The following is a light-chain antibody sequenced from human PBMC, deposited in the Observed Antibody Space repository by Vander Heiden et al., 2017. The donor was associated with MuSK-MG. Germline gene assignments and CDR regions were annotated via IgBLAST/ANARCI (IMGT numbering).Light chain of an antibody. CDR1: QSVISK. V-gene: IGKV3-15*01. Sequence: ETVMTQSPGTLSVSPGESATLSCRASQSVISKLAWYQQKPGQAPRLLIYGALTRTTGTPARFRGSGSGTEFSLTINSLQSEDYAVYYCQQDDNWPFTFGPGTTVDIK. CDR2: GAL. J-gene: IGKJ3*01. CDR3: QQDDNWPFT.